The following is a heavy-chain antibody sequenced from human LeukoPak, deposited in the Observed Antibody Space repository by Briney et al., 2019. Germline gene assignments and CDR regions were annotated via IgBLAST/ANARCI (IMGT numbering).Heavy chain of an antibody. V-gene: IGHV5-51*01. D-gene: IGHD2-2*01. CDR1: GYKFTNYW. CDR3: ARHGRYCSSSSCSLDD. CDR2: IYPRDSDT. Sequence: GESLKISCKGSGYKFTNYWIAWVRQMPGQGLEWLGIIYPRDSDTRYSPSFQGQVTISVDTSIDTAYLQWSSVRASDTAMYYCARHGRYCSSSSCSLDDWGQGTLVIVSS. J-gene: IGHJ4*02.